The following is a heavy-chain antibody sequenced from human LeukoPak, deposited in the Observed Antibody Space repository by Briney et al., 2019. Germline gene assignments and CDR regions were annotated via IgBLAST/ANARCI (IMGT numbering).Heavy chain of an antibody. J-gene: IGHJ4*02. V-gene: IGHV5-51*01. CDR3: ARWSSDSRGYYYFLEF. CDR2: NFPADSDT. CDR1: GYSFPNYW. D-gene: IGHD3-22*01. Sequence: GESLKISCEGSGYSFPNYWIGWVRQMPGKSLEGMAVNFPADSDTRYSPSFQGQVTISADKSISTAYLQWSSLKASDTAMYYCARWSSDSRGYYYFLEFWGQGTLVTVSS.